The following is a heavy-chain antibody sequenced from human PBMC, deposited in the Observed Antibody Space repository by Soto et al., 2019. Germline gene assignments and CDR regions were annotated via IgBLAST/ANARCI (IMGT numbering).Heavy chain of an antibody. J-gene: IGHJ4*02. D-gene: IGHD3-22*01. Sequence: SETLSLTCTVSGGSISSSSYYWGWIRQPPGKGLEWIGSIYYSGSTYYNPSLKSRVTISVDTSKNQFSLKLSFVTAADTAVYYCANTYYYDSSGYYFDYWGQGTLVTVS. CDR1: GGSISSSSYY. CDR3: ANTYYYDSSGYYFDY. CDR2: IYYSGST. V-gene: IGHV4-39*01.